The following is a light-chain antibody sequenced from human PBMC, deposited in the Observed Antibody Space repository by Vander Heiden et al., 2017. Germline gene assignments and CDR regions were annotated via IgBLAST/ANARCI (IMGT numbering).Light chain of an antibody. J-gene: IGKJ4*01. CDR2: GAS. V-gene: IGKV3-20*01. CDR3: QQYGSSPRVT. Sequence: EIVLTQSPGPLSLSLGERATLSCRASQSVSSSYLAWYQQKPGQAPRLLIYGASSRATGIPDRFSGSGSGTDFTLTISRLEPEDFAVYYCQQYGSSPRVTFGGGTKVEIK. CDR1: QSVSSSY.